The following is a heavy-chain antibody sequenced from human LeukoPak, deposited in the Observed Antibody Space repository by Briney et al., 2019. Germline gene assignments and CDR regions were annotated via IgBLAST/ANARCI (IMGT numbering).Heavy chain of an antibody. V-gene: IGHV3-21*01. J-gene: IGHJ4*02. CDR1: GFTFSSYS. D-gene: IGHD6-19*01. CDR3: AIIAVAGSFFYY. Sequence: PGGSLRLSCAASGFTFSSYSMNWVRQAPGKGLEWVSSISSSSSYIYYADSVKGRFTISRDNAKNSLYLQMNSLRAEDTAVYYCAIIAVAGSFFYYWGQGTLVTVSS. CDR2: ISSSSSYI.